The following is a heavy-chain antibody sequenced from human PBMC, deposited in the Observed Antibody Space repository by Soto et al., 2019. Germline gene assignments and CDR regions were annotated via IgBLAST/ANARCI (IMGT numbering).Heavy chain of an antibody. V-gene: IGHV3-23*01. Sequence: AGGSLRLSCAASGFTFSSYAMSWVRQAPGKGLEWVSAISGSGGSTYYADSVKGRFTISRDNSKNTLYLQMNSLRAEDTAVYYCAKDLIRFLEWFHPQSRPYYYGMDVWGQGTTVTVSS. CDR2: ISGSGGST. CDR3: AKDLIRFLEWFHPQSRPYYYGMDV. J-gene: IGHJ6*02. D-gene: IGHD3-3*01. CDR1: GFTFSSYA.